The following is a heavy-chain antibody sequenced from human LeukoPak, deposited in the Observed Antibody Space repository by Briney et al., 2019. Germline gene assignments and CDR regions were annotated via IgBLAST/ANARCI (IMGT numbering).Heavy chain of an antibody. Sequence: SVKVSCKASGGTFSSYAISWVRQAPGQGLEWMGGIIPIFGTANYAQKFQGRVTITADESTSTAYMEPSSLRSEDTAVYYCARHAPYYYDRSGNYGMDVWGQGTTVTVSS. V-gene: IGHV1-69*13. CDR1: GGTFSSYA. CDR3: ARHAPYYYDRSGNYGMDV. D-gene: IGHD3-22*01. J-gene: IGHJ6*02. CDR2: IIPIFGTA.